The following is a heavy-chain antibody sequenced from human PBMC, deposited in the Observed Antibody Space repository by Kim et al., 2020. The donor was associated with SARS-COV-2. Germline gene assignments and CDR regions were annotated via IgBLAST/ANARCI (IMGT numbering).Heavy chain of an antibody. J-gene: IGHJ4*02. CDR1: GFTFSSYG. CDR3: AKDNWNYDYVWGSYRYGTIDY. V-gene: IGHV3-30*18. CDR2: ISYDGSNK. D-gene: IGHD3-16*02. Sequence: GGSLRLSCAASGFTFSSYGMHWVRQAPGKGLEWVAVISYDGSNKYYADSVKGRFTISRDNSKNTLYLQMNSLRAEDTAVYYCAKDNWNYDYVWGSYRYGTIDYWGQGTLVTVSS.